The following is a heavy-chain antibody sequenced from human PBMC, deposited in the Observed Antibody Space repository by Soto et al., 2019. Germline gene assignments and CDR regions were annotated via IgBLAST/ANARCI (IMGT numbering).Heavy chain of an antibody. CDR3: ARSREIVDMAAIEPYYFDY. CDR1: GYTFTGYY. CDR2: INPNSGGT. V-gene: IGHV1-2*04. D-gene: IGHD6-6*01. J-gene: IGHJ4*02. Sequence: ASVKVSCKASGYTFTGYYMHWVRQAPGQGLEWMGWINPNSGGTNYAQKFQGWVTMTRDTSISTAYMELSRLRSDDTAVYYCARSREIVDMAAIEPYYFDYWGQGTLVTVSS.